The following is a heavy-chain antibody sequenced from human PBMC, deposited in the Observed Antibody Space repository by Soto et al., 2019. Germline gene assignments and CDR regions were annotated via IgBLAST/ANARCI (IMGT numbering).Heavy chain of an antibody. J-gene: IGHJ4*02. Sequence: QVQLVHSGAEVKKPGASVKVSCKASGYTFTSYYIYWVRQAPGQGLEWMGVINPSGLGTFYAQKFQGRLTMTADTSSSTVYMELSSLRSEDTAVYYCARGRWFSGYYFDYWGQGTLVTVSS. D-gene: IGHD1-26*01. V-gene: IGHV1-46*01. CDR1: GYTFTSYY. CDR3: ARGRWFSGYYFDY. CDR2: INPSGLGT.